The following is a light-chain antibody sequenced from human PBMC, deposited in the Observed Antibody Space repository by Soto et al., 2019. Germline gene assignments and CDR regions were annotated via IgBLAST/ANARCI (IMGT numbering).Light chain of an antibody. CDR2: NNN. CDR3: AAWDDSLNGYV. Sequence: QSALIQPPSASGTPGQGVPISCSGITSNIGSNTVNWYQQLPGTAPKLLIYNNNQRPSGVPDRFSGSKSGTSASLAIGGLQSEDEADYYCAAWDDSLNGYVFGTGTKLTVL. CDR1: TSNIGSNT. J-gene: IGLJ1*01. V-gene: IGLV1-44*01.